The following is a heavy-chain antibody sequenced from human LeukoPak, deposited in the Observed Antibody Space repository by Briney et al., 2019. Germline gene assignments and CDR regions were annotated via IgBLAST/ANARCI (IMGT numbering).Heavy chain of an antibody. CDR2: IYYSGST. CDR1: GGSISSSSYY. D-gene: IGHD6-19*01. Sequence: SETLSLTCTVSGGSISSSSYYWGWIRQPPGKGLEWIGSIYYSGSTYYNPSLKSRVTISVDTSKNQFSLKLSSVTAADTAVYYCARGRHPTAGTHFDYWGQGTLVTVSS. J-gene: IGHJ4*02. V-gene: IGHV4-39*07. CDR3: ARGRHPTAGTHFDY.